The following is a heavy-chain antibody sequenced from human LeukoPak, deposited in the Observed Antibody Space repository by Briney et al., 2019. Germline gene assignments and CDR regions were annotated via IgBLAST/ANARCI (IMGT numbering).Heavy chain of an antibody. Sequence: GGSLRLSCAASGLTLSTYGMSWVRQAPGKGLEWISAISGSPTGGRPYYAESVRGRFTISRDNSKNTVYLQMDSLRADDTAVYYCAKVRYYDNSAYRPRNYGPWSIWGQGTLVTVSS. CDR3: AKVRYYDNSAYRPRNYGPWSI. CDR2: ISGSPTGGRP. J-gene: IGHJ4*02. D-gene: IGHD3-22*01. V-gene: IGHV3-23*01. CDR1: GLTLSTYG.